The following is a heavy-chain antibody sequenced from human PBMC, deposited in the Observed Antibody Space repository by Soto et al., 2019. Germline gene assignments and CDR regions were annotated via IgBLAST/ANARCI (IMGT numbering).Heavy chain of an antibody. CDR3: ARVRAVFPIAVAGTPNWFDP. V-gene: IGHV4-31*03. J-gene: IGHJ5*02. CDR1: GGSISSGVYY. CDR2: IYYIGST. D-gene: IGHD6-19*01. Sequence: SETLSLTCTVSGGSISSGVYYWSWIRHHPGNGLEWIGYIYYIGSTYYNPSLKSRVTISVDTSKNQFSLKLSSVTAADTAVYYCARVRAVFPIAVAGTPNWFDPWGQGTMVTVYS.